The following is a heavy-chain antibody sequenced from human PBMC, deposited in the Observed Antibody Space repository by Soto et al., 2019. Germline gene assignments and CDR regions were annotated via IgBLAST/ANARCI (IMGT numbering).Heavy chain of an antibody. J-gene: IGHJ4*02. Sequence: ALSLTSNDSGGCISSGDYYWSWIRQPPGKGLEWIGYIYYSGSTYYNPSLKSRVTISVDTSKNQFYLKLSSVTAADTDVYYCARVTRLTLDYWGQGTLVTVSS. D-gene: IGHD3-16*01. V-gene: IGHV4-30-4*01. CDR1: GGCISSGDYY. CDR3: ARVTRLTLDY. CDR2: IYYSGST.